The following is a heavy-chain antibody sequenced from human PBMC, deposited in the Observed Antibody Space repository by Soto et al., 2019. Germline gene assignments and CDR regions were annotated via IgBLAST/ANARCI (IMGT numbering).Heavy chain of an antibody. CDR2: ISGSGGNT. CDR3: AKGQGDFDAFDI. CDR1: GFTFSTYA. V-gene: IGHV3-23*01. D-gene: IGHD3-16*01. J-gene: IGHJ3*02. Sequence: SGGSLRLSCAASGFTFSTYAMSWVRQAPGKGLEWVSTISGSGGNTYYADSVKGRVTISRDNSKNTLYLQMNSLRAEDTAVYYCAKGQGDFDAFDIWGRGTMVTVSS.